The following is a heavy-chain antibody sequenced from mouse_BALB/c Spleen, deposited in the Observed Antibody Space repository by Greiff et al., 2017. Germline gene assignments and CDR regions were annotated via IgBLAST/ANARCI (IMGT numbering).Heavy chain of an antibody. CDR1: GYTFTEYI. J-gene: IGHJ3*01. Sequence: VKLQESGAELVKPGASVKLSCTASGYTFTEYIIHWVKQRSGQGLEWIGWFYPGSGSIKYNEKFKDKATLTADKSSSTVYMELSRLTSEDSAVYFCARHEGYNGSAWFADWGQGTLVTVSA. V-gene: IGHV1-62-2*01. CDR3: ARHEGYNGSAWFAD. CDR2: FYPGSGSI. D-gene: IGHD1-1*01.